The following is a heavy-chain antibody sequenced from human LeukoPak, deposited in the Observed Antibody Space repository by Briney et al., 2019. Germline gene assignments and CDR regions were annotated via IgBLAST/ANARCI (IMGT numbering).Heavy chain of an antibody. Sequence: GASVKVSCKVSGYTFTGYYMHWVRQAPGQGLEWMGWINPNSGGTNYAQKFQGRVTMTRDTSISTAYMELSRLRSDDTAVYYCAREDSSSWYLGYYYYYMDVWGKGTTVTVSS. J-gene: IGHJ6*03. CDR2: INPNSGGT. V-gene: IGHV1-2*02. D-gene: IGHD6-13*01. CDR3: AREDSSSWYLGYYYYYMDV. CDR1: GYTFTGYY.